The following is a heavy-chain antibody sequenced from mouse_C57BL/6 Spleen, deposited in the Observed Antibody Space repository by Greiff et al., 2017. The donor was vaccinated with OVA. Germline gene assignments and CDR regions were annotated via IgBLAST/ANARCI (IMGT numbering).Heavy chain of an antibody. J-gene: IGHJ4*01. CDR1: GYTFTDYN. D-gene: IGHD3-3*01. CDR2: INPNNGGT. CDR3: AREGTADYAMDY. V-gene: IGHV1-22*01. Sequence: EVQLHQSGPELVKPGASVKMSCKASGYTFTDYNMHWVKQSHGKSLEWIGYINPNNGGTSYNQKFKGKATLTVNKSSSTAYMELRSLTSEDSAVYYCAREGTADYAMDYWGQGTSVTVSS.